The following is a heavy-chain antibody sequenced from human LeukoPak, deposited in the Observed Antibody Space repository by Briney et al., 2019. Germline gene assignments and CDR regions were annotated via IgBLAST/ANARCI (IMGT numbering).Heavy chain of an antibody. V-gene: IGHV4-61*02. D-gene: IGHD2-15*01. Sequence: PSETLSLTCTVSGGSISSGSYYWSWIRPPAGKGLEWIGRIYTSGSTNYNPSLKSRVTISVDTSKNQFSLKLSSVTAADTAVYYCARDLRYCSGGSCYSRWFDPWGQGTLVTVSS. CDR2: IYTSGST. CDR3: ARDLRYCSGGSCYSRWFDP. J-gene: IGHJ5*02. CDR1: GGSISSGSYY.